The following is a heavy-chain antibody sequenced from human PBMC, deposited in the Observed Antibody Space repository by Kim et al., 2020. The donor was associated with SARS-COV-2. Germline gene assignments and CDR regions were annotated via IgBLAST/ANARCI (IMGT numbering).Heavy chain of an antibody. D-gene: IGHD3-3*01. CDR2: IKSKTDGGTT. J-gene: IGHJ6*02. CDR3: TTGTSPFWSGHYSGDYYYGMEV. V-gene: IGHV3-15*01. Sequence: GGSLRLSCAASGFTFSNAWMSWVRQAPGKGLEWVGRIKSKTDGGTTDYAAPVKGRFTISRDDSKNTLYLQMNSLKTEDTAVYYCTTGTSPFWSGHYSGDYYYGMEVWGQGTTVTVSS. CDR1: GFTFSNAW.